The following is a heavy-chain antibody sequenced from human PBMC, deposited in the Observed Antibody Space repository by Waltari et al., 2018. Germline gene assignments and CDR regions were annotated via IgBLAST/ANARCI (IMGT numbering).Heavy chain of an antibody. J-gene: IGHJ3*02. D-gene: IGHD1-7*01. CDR2: FDPEDGET. CDR1: GYTLTELS. Sequence: QVQLVQSGAVVKKPGASVKVSCKVSGYTLTELSMHWVRQAPGKGLEWMGGFDPEDGETIYAQKFQGRVTMTEDTSTDTAYMELSSLRSEDTAVYYCATDPLVPTGTTRRAFDIRGQGTMVTVSS. CDR3: ATDPLVPTGTTRRAFDI. V-gene: IGHV1-24*01.